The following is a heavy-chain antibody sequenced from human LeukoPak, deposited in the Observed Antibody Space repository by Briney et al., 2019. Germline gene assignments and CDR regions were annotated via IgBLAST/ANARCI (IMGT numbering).Heavy chain of an antibody. J-gene: IGHJ6*03. Sequence: PSETLSLTCAVYGGSFSGYYWSWIRQPPGKGLEWIGEINHSGSTNYSPSLKSRVTISVDTSKNQFSLKLSSVTAADTAVYYCARLPMFYYYDSSGYYPHRKGSYYYYMDVWGKGTTVTISS. CDR1: GGSFSGYY. D-gene: IGHD3-22*01. CDR2: INHSGST. CDR3: ARLPMFYYYDSSGYYPHRKGSYYYYMDV. V-gene: IGHV4-34*01.